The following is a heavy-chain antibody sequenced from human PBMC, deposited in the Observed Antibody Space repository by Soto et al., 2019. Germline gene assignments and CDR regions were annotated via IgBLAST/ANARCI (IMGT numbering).Heavy chain of an antibody. Sequence: EVQLVESGGGLVQPGGSLRLSCTASGFIVSDTSMNWVRQAPGKGLEWVSVISNRGDTHYADSVRGRFSLSRDIAHNTLHLQMNNLRVEDTAVYYCAREPRYCRGGSCSITGDAFDIWGQGTMVTVSS. D-gene: IGHD2-15*01. CDR2: ISNRGDT. V-gene: IGHV3-66*01. J-gene: IGHJ3*02. CDR3: AREPRYCRGGSCSITGDAFDI. CDR1: GFIVSDTS.